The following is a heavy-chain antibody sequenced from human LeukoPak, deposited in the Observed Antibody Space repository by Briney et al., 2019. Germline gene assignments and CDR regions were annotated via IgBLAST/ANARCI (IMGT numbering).Heavy chain of an antibody. Sequence: SETLSLTCTVSGGSISSYYWSWIRQPPGKGLEWIGYIYYSGSTNYNPSLKSRVTISVDTSKNQFSLKLSSVTAADTAVYYCARGPRAYYYDTRGGMDVWGQGTTVTVPS. CDR3: ARGPRAYYYDTRGGMDV. D-gene: IGHD3-22*01. CDR1: GGSISSYY. J-gene: IGHJ6*02. CDR2: IYYSGST. V-gene: IGHV4-59*01.